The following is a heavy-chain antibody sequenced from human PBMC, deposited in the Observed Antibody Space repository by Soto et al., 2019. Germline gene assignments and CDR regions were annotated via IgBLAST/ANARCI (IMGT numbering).Heavy chain of an antibody. CDR3: ARGGTTVTTGNYYYYYGMDV. D-gene: IGHD4-4*01. CDR2: IIPILGIA. Sequence: SVKVSCKASGGTFSSYTISWVRQAPGQGLEWMGRIIPILGIANYAQKFQGRVTITADKSTSTACMELSSLRSEDTAVYYCARGGTTVTTGNYYYYYGMDVWGQGTTVTVAS. V-gene: IGHV1-69*02. J-gene: IGHJ6*02. CDR1: GGTFSSYT.